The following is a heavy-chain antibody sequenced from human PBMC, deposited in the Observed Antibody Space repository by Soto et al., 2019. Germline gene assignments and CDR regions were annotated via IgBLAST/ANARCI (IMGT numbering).Heavy chain of an antibody. Sequence: PSETLSLTCAVYGGSFSGYYRSWIRQPPGKGLEWIGEINHSGSTNYNPSLKSRVTISVDTSRNQFSLKLSSVTAADTAVYYCARGPYDSSGYYYRWGQGTLVTVSS. CDR1: GGSFSGYY. CDR3: ARGPYDSSGYYYR. V-gene: IGHV4-34*01. J-gene: IGHJ4*02. D-gene: IGHD3-22*01. CDR2: INHSGST.